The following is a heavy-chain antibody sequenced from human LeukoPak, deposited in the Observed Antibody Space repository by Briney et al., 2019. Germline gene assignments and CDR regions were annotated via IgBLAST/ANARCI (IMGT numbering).Heavy chain of an antibody. CDR3: ATGAQTYYYDSSGYYNPFDY. D-gene: IGHD3-22*01. V-gene: IGHV3-21*04. CDR2: ISSSSSYI. J-gene: IGHJ4*02. CDR1: GFTFSSYS. Sequence: GGSLRLSCAASGFTFSSYSMNWVRQAPGKGLEWVSSISSSSSYIYYADSVKGRFTISRDNAKNSLYLQMNSLRAEDTAVYYCATGAQTYYYDSSGYYNPFDYWGQGTLVTVSS.